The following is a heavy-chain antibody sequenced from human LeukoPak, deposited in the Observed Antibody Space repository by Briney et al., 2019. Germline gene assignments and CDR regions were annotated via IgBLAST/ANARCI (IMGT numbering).Heavy chain of an antibody. Sequence: GASVRVSCKASGYTFTCYDMNWVGQAAGQGGEGMGWMNTNSGNTVYAQKWQGRVTMTRKTSISTAYMELSSLRSEDPAVYYCARGPRWDSRRFDYWGQGTLVTVSS. CDR3: ARGPRWDSRRFDY. V-gene: IGHV1-8*01. J-gene: IGHJ4*02. CDR1: GYTFTCYD. CDR2: MNTNSGNT. D-gene: IGHD4-23*01.